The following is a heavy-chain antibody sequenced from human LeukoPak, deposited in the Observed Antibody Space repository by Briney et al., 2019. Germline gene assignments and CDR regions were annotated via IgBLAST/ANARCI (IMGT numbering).Heavy chain of an antibody. D-gene: IGHD3-22*01. CDR3: ARQLDYYDKRDY. CDR2: IDPSDSYS. Sequence: GESLKISCKGSGYSFTNYGISWVRQMPRKGPEWMGRIDPSDSYSNYGPSFQGHVTISADRSISTAYLQWRSLKASDTAMYYCARQLDYYDKRDYWGQGTLVTVAS. CDR1: GYSFTNYG. J-gene: IGHJ4*02. V-gene: IGHV5-10-1*01.